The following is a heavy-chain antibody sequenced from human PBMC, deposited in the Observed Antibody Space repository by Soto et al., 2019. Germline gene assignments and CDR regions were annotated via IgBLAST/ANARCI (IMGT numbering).Heavy chain of an antibody. D-gene: IGHD1-26*01. CDR2: TYFKSKWYY. V-gene: IGHV6-1*01. J-gene: IGHJ4*01. Sequence: QTLCLTCAMTGVSVSTNSAGWSWVRQSPSRGLEWLGRTYFKSKWYYEYAVSVRGRITINPDTSKNQYSLQLNSVTPEDTAVYLCARGEQYSGRIFDYWGQGTLVTVSS. CDR1: GVSVSTNSAG. CDR3: ARGEQYSGRIFDY.